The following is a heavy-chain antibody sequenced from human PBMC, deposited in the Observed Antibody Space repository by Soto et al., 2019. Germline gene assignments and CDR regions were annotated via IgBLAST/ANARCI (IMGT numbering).Heavy chain of an antibody. CDR3: ARDVSRDGYYGFNY. D-gene: IGHD3-10*01. Sequence: HPGGSLRLSCAASGFTFSSYSMNWVRQAPGKGLEWVSYISSSSSTIYYADSVKGRFTISRDNAKNSLYLQMNSLRDEDTAVYYCARDVSRDGYYGFNYWGQGTLVTVSS. CDR1: GFTFSSYS. J-gene: IGHJ4*02. CDR2: ISSSSSTI. V-gene: IGHV3-48*02.